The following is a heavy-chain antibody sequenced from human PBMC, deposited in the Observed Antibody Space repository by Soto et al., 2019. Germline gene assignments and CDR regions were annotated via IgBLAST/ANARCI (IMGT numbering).Heavy chain of an antibody. V-gene: IGHV1-18*01. D-gene: IGHD2-8*01. CDR3: AMVDVCVTRSPQDV. Sequence: AAVKVSCKASGYTFTRYGFGWSRQPPGRGLEWMGWINTYNGNTNYAPNVQGRVTLTTDTSTSTAYMELSRLSPNDTAIYYCAMVDVCVTRSPQDVWGQGTTVTVSS. CDR1: GYTFTRYG. CDR2: INTYNGNT. J-gene: IGHJ6*02.